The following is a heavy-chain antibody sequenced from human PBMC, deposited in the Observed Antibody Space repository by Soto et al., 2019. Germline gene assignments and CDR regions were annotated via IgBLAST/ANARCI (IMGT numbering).Heavy chain of an antibody. CDR1: GFTFSSYA. D-gene: IGHD2-15*01. CDR2: ISGSGGST. CDR3: AKDDVRDYCSAGSCYNAFDI. J-gene: IGHJ3*02. V-gene: IGHV3-23*01. Sequence: EVQLLESGGGLVQPGGSLRLSCAASGFTFSSYAMSWVRQAPGKGLEWVSAISGSGGSTYYADSVKGRFTISRNHSKTTLYLQMNSLRAEDTAVYYCAKDDVRDYCSAGSCYNAFDIWGQGTMVTVSS.